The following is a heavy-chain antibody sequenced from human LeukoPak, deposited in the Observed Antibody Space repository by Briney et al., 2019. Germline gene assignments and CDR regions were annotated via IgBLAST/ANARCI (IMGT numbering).Heavy chain of an antibody. Sequence: GGSLRLSCAASGFTFSSYSMNWVRQAPGKGLEWVSSISSSSSYIYYADSVKGRFTISRDNAKNSLYLQMNSLRAEDTAVYYCARRYVRVTTRAAAGIDYWGQGTLVTVSS. CDR2: ISSSSSYI. CDR3: ARRYVRVTTRAAAGIDY. D-gene: IGHD6-13*01. CDR1: GFTFSSYS. V-gene: IGHV3-21*01. J-gene: IGHJ4*02.